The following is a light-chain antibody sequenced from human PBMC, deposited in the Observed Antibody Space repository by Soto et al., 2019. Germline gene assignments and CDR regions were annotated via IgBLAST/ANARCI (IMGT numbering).Light chain of an antibody. J-gene: IGKJ5*01. Sequence: EIVLTQSPGTLSLSPGERATISCRASQSVSSSYLAWYQQKPVQAPRLLIYGASSRSTGIPDRFSGSWSGTDFTLTISRLEPEDFAVYYCQQYGSSPITFGPGTRVEIK. CDR2: GAS. V-gene: IGKV3-20*01. CDR1: QSVSSSY. CDR3: QQYGSSPIT.